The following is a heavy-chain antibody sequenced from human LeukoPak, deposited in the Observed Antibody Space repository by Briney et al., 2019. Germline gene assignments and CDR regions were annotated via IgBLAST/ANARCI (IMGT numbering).Heavy chain of an antibody. V-gene: IGHV3-11*01. Sequence: GGSLRLSCAASGFTFSDYYMSWIRQAPGQGLEWVSYISSSGSTIYYADSVKGRFTISRDNAKNSLYLQMNSLRAEDTAVYYCAKGLGYCSGGSCAPTTLDYWGQGTLVTVSS. CDR3: AKGLGYCSGGSCAPTTLDY. CDR1: GFTFSDYY. D-gene: IGHD2-15*01. CDR2: ISSSGSTI. J-gene: IGHJ4*02.